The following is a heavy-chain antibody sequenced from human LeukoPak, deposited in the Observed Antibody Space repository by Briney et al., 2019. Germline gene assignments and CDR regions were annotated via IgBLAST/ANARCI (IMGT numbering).Heavy chain of an antibody. Sequence: SETLSLTCTVSGGSLSSYYWSWIRQPAGKGLEWIGRIYTSGSTNYNPSPKSRVTMSVDTSKNQFSLKLSSVTAADTAVYYCARDGESPPDSSFDYWGQGTLVTVSS. J-gene: IGHJ4*02. CDR2: IYTSGST. V-gene: IGHV4-4*07. D-gene: IGHD3-10*01. CDR3: ARDGESPPDSSFDY. CDR1: GGSLSSYY.